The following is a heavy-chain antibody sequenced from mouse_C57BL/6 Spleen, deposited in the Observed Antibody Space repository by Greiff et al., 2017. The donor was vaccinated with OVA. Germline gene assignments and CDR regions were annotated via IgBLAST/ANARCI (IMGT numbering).Heavy chain of an antibody. Sequence: EVKLMESGGGLVKPGGSLKLSCAASGFTFSDYGMHWVRQAPEKGLEWVAYISSGSSTIYYADTVKGRFTISRDNAKKTLFLQMTSLRSEDTAMYYCARIYYYGSKAMDYWGQGTSVTVSS. V-gene: IGHV5-17*01. CDR3: ARIYYYGSKAMDY. CDR1: GFTFSDYG. J-gene: IGHJ4*01. D-gene: IGHD1-1*01. CDR2: ISSGSSTI.